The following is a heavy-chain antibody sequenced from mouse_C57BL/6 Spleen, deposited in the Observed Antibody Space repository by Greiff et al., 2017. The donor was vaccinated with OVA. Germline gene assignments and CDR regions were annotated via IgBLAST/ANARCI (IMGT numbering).Heavy chain of an antibody. D-gene: IGHD2-4*01. Sequence: EVKLMESGGGLVKPGGSLKLSCAASGFTFSSYAMSWVRQTPEKRLEWVATISDGGSYTYYPDNVKGRFTISRDNAKNNLYLQMSHLKSEDTAMYYCARGYDYDEGGYAMDYWGQGTSVTVSS. CDR3: ARGYDYDEGGYAMDY. J-gene: IGHJ4*01. CDR2: ISDGGSYT. CDR1: GFTFSSYA. V-gene: IGHV5-4*03.